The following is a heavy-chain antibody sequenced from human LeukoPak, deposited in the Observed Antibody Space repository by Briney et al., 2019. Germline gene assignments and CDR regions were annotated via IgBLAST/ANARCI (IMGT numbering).Heavy chain of an antibody. V-gene: IGHV4-34*01. CDR1: GGSFSGYY. D-gene: IGHD2-2*02. CDR3: ARRQGYCSSTSCYTHFQH. J-gene: IGHJ1*01. CDR2: INHSGST. Sequence: SETLSLTCAVYGGSFSGYYWSWIRQPPGKGLEWIGEINHSGSTNYNPSLKSRVTISVDTSKNQFSLKLSSVTAADTAVYYCARRQGYCSSTSCYTHFQHWGQGALVTVSS.